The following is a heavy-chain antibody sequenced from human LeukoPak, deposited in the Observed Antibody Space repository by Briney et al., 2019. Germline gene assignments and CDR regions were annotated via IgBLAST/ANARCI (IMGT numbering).Heavy chain of an antibody. Sequence: ASVKVSCKASGYTFTAYYMHWVRQAPGQGLEWMGWIDSKNGDTKYAQKFQSRLIITRDTSIGIAYMELRSLISDDTAVYYCARTGRNPFYGDSYFDYWGQGTLVTVSS. V-gene: IGHV1-2*02. CDR3: ARTGRNPFYGDSYFDY. J-gene: IGHJ4*02. CDR2: IDSKNGDT. D-gene: IGHD4-17*01. CDR1: GYTFTAYY.